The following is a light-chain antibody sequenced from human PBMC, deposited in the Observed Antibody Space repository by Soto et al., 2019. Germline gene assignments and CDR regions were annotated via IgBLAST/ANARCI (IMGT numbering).Light chain of an antibody. CDR2: EVN. J-gene: IGLJ3*02. CDR1: SSDVGGYNF. V-gene: IGLV2-14*01. CDR3: SSYTFSSTLVV. Sequence: QSVLTQPASVSGSPGQSITISCTGTSSDVGGYNFVSWYQQHPGKAPSLMIFEVNNRPSGVSDRFSGSKSGNTASLTISGLQAEDEADYYCSSYTFSSTLVVFGGGTKLTVL.